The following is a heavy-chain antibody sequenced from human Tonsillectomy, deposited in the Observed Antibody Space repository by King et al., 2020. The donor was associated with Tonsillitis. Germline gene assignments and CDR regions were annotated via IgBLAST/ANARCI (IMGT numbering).Heavy chain of an antibody. CDR1: GYTFSSWF. Sequence: QLVQSGAEVKKPGASAKISCKASGYTFSSWFVNWVRQAPGQGLEWLGAINPREGSAKAAQQFQGRVTMTSDTSTSTAYMALSGRRSDDAAVYYCVIVHPLRYESSGNLHEPQFFDHWGRGTRVTVSS. V-gene: IGHV1-46*01. CDR2: INPREGSA. CDR3: VIVHPLRYESSGNLHEPQFFDH. J-gene: IGHJ4*02. D-gene: IGHD2-15*01.